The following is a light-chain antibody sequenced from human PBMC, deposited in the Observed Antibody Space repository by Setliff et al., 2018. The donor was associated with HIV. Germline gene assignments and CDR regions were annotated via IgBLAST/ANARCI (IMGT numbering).Light chain of an antibody. Sequence: EIVMTQSPATLSVSPGERATLSCRADQSVSSNLAWYQQKPGQAPRLLIYGASTRATGIPARFSGSGSGTEFTLTISSLQSEDFAVYYCQQYNNWLTFGGGTKVDI. CDR3: QQYNNWLT. CDR2: GAS. V-gene: IGKV3-15*01. J-gene: IGKJ4*01. CDR1: QSVSSN.